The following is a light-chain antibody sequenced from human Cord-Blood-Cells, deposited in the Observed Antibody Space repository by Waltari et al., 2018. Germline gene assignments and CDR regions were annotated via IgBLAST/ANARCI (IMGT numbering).Light chain of an antibody. CDR2: GAS. CDR1: QSVSSSY. Sequence: EIVLTQYPATLSLSPGESATPSCRASQSVSSSYLAWYQQKPGQAPRLLIYGASSRATGIPDRFSGSGSGTDFTLTISRLEPEDFAVYYCQQYGSSPLTFGGGTKVEIK. CDR3: QQYGSSPLT. V-gene: IGKV3-20*01. J-gene: IGKJ4*01.